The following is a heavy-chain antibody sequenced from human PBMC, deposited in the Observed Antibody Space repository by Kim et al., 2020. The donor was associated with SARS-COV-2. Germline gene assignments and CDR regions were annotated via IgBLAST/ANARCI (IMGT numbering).Heavy chain of an antibody. CDR2: IRSKAYGGTT. V-gene: IGHV3-49*04. CDR3: TRRSAVIAARYYYYYYMDV. D-gene: IGHD6-6*01. J-gene: IGHJ6*03. Sequence: GGSLRLSCTASGFTFGDYAMSWVRQAPGKGLEWVGFIRSKAYGGTTEYAASVKGRFTISRDDSKSIAYLQMNSLKTEDTAVYYCTRRSAVIAARYYYYYYMDVWGKGTTVTVSS. CDR1: GFTFGDYA.